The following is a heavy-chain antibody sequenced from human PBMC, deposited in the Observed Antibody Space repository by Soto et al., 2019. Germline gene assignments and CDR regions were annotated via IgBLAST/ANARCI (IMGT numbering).Heavy chain of an antibody. CDR3: ARGDYNDYFDF. V-gene: IGHV4-30-2*06. CDR2: IYQSGST. CDR1: GVSINTGGYS. D-gene: IGHD4-4*01. J-gene: IGHJ4*02. Sequence: QVQLQESGPGLVKPSQTLSLTCAVSGVSINTGGYSWNWIRQSPGKALEWMGHIYQSGSTYYKPSLKGRITISVDMSNNDSSPEVTSVTPADTAVYFCARGDYNDYFDFWGQGALVTVSS.